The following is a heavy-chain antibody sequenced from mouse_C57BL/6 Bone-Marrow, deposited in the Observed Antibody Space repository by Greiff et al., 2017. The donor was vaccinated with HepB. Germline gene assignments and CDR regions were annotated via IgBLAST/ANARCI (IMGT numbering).Heavy chain of an antibody. J-gene: IGHJ4*01. D-gene: IGHD2-2*01. CDR1: GFTFSSYA. CDR3: ARAPNGYGAMDY. V-gene: IGHV5-4*03. Sequence: EVKVVESGGGLVKPGGSLKLSCAASGFTFSSYAMSWVRQTPEKRLEWVATISDGGSYTYYPDNVKGRFTISRDNAKNNLYLQMSHLKSEDTAMYYCARAPNGYGAMDYWGQGTSVTVSS. CDR2: ISDGGSYT.